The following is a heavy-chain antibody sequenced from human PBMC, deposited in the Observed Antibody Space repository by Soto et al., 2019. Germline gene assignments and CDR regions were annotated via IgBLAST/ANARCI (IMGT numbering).Heavy chain of an antibody. CDR3: ARTQWFGSRYMAH. CDR1: GGSISSGDYY. Sequence: QVQLQESGPGLVKPSQTLSLTCSVSGGSISSGDYYWSWIRQPPEKGLEWIAFIYFSGSTYYNPSLKSRLTISVDTSKNQFSLKLSSVTAADTAVYYCARTQWFGSRYMAHWGQGPLVTVSS. CDR2: IYFSGST. D-gene: IGHD3-10*01. J-gene: IGHJ4*02. V-gene: IGHV4-30-4*01.